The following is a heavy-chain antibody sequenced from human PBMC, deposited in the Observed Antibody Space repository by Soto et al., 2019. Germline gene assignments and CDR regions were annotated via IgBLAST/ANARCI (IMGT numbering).Heavy chain of an antibody. V-gene: IGHV3-15*07. D-gene: IGHD4-4*01. CDR3: TTDSYITVTPVRLDY. CDR2: VKSKTHGGTT. J-gene: IGHJ4*01. Sequence: GGSLRLSWAASGFTFTNVCINWVRHAPGNGLEWVGRVKSKTHGGTTDFAASVKGRFAISRDDSISMAFMRMNSLKIEDTAVYYCTTDSYITVTPVRLDYWGLGFLVTVSS. CDR1: GFTFTNVC.